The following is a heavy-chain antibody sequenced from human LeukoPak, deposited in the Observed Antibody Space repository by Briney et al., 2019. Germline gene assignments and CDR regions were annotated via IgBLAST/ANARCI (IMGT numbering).Heavy chain of an antibody. V-gene: IGHV4-34*01. Sequence: SETLSLTCAVYGGSFSGYYWSWIRQPPGKGLEWIGEINHRGSTNYNPSLKSRVTISVDTSKNQFSLKLSSVTAADTAVYYCARDPSMFLDAFDIWGQGTMVTVSS. CDR2: INHRGST. CDR3: ARDPSMFLDAFDI. CDR1: GGSFSGYY. J-gene: IGHJ3*02. D-gene: IGHD2/OR15-2a*01.